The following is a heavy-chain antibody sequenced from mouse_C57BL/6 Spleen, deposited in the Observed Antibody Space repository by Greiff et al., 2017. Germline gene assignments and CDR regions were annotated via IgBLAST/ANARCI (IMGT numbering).Heavy chain of an antibody. CDR1: GYSFTGYF. D-gene: IGHD3-3*01. CDR2: INPYNGDT. J-gene: IGHJ3*01. CDR3: ARGDGKGFAY. Sequence: VQLQQSGPELVKPGDSVKISCKASGYSFTGYFMNWVMQSHGKSLEWIGRINPYNGDTFYNQKFKGKATLTVDKSSSTAHMELRSRTSEESAVYYCARGDGKGFAYWGQGTLVTVSA. V-gene: IGHV1-20*01.